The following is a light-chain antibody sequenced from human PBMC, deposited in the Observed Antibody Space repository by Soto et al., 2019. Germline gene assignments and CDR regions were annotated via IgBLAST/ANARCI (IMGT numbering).Light chain of an antibody. CDR3: QQYNSSPYT. V-gene: IGKV3D-20*01. J-gene: IGKJ2*01. Sequence: EIVLTQSPVSLSLSPGERVTLSCGASQGVHTYLAWYQQKPGLAPRLLIYDTSSRATDIPDRFSGSGSGTDFTLTISRLEPEDFAVYYCQQYNSSPYTFGQGTKLEIK. CDR2: DTS. CDR1: QGVHTY.